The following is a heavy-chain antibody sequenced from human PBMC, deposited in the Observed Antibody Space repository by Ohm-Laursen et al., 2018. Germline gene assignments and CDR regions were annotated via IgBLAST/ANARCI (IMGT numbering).Heavy chain of an antibody. CDR1: GFTFSTYG. J-gene: IGHJ3*02. CDR2: TSISGTFT. Sequence: SPRLSCAASGFTFSTYGMSWVRQAAGKGLEWVSGTSISGTFTHYADSVRGRFTMSRDNSKNTLYLQMNSLKAEDTAVYYCAKDQMASSWSNDAFDMWGQGTMVTVSS. D-gene: IGHD2-2*01. V-gene: IGHV3-23*05. CDR3: AKDQMASSWSNDAFDM.